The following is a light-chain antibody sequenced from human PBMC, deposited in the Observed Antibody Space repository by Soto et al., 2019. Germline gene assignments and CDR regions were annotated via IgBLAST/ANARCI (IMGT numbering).Light chain of an antibody. V-gene: IGLV1-51*01. J-gene: IGLJ2*01. Sequence: QSVLTQPPSVSAAPGQKVTISCSGSSSNIGNNYVFWYQQLPGTAPKLLIYDNDKRPSGIPDRLSGSKSGTSATLGITGLQTGDEADYYCATWDRSLRVGVFGGGTKLTVL. CDR2: DND. CDR1: SSNIGNNY. CDR3: ATWDRSLRVGV.